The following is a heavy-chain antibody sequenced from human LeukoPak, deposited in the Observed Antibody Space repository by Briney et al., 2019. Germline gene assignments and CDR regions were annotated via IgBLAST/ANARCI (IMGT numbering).Heavy chain of an antibody. CDR1: GFTFSSYA. CDR3: ARDRYYMVRGVQPGAY. CDR2: ISYDGSNK. V-gene: IGHV3-30*01. Sequence: GGSLRLSCAASGFTFSSYAMRWVRQAPGKGLEWVAVISYDGSNKYYADSVKGRFTISRDNSKNTLYLQMNSLRAEDTAVYYCARDRYYMVRGVQPGAYWGQGTLVTVSS. D-gene: IGHD3-10*01. J-gene: IGHJ4*02.